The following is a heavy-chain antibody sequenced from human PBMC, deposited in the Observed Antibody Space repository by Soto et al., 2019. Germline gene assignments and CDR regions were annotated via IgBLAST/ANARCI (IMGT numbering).Heavy chain of an antibody. D-gene: IGHD2-2*02. CDR2: IIPMFGTS. Sequence: QVQLVQSGAEVKKPGSSVKVSCKASGGTFTGYAISWVRQAPGQGLEWMGEIIPMFGTSSYAQKFQGRVTITADESTSTAYMEMSSLRSEDTAVYYCARGSCSSTSCYKEGSFDLWGQGTLVTVSS. CDR1: GGTFTGYA. J-gene: IGHJ4*02. CDR3: ARGSCSSTSCYKEGSFDL. V-gene: IGHV1-69*01.